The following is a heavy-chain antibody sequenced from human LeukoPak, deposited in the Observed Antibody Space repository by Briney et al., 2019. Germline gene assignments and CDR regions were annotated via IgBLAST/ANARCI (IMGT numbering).Heavy chain of an antibody. D-gene: IGHD3-9*01. CDR3: ARDPDYDILTGYGGAFDI. Sequence: SETLSLTCTVSGGSISSSSYYWGWIRQPPGKGLEWIGSIYYSGSTYYNPSLKSRVTISVDTSKNQFSLKLSSVTAADTAVYYCARDPDYDILTGYGGAFDIWGQGTMVTVSS. V-gene: IGHV4-39*07. J-gene: IGHJ3*02. CDR1: GGSISSSSYY. CDR2: IYYSGST.